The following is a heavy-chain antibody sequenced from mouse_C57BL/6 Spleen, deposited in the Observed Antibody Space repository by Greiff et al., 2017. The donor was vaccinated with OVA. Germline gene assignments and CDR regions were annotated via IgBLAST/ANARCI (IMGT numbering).Heavy chain of an antibody. Sequence: VKLQQPGAELVKPGASVKMSCKASGYTFTSYWITWVKQRPGQGLEWIGDIYPGSGSTNYNEKFKSKATLTVDTSSSTAYMQLSSLTSEDSAVYYCAREVDWYFDVWGTGTTVTVSS. J-gene: IGHJ1*03. V-gene: IGHV1-55*01. CDR3: AREVDWYFDV. D-gene: IGHD1-1*01. CDR2: IYPGSGST. CDR1: GYTFTSYW.